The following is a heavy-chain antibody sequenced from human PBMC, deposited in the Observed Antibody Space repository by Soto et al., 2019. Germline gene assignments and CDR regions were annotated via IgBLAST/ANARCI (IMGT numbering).Heavy chain of an antibody. Sequence: QVQLQESGPGLVKPSETLSLTCIVSGGSVSNDAYYWSWIRQPPGKGLEWIGYIYHSGSTYSNPPHKSRVTISADTSANQFSLKVSSVTAADTAVYYCASLGIGCEVPFDYWCQGTLVNVSP. CDR1: GGSVSNDAYY. J-gene: IGHJ4*02. CDR2: IYHSGST. CDR3: ASLGIGCEVPFDY. V-gene: IGHV4-61*08. D-gene: IGHD2-8*01.